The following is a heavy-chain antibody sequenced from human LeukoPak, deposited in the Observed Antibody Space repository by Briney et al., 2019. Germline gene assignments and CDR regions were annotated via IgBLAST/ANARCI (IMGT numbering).Heavy chain of an antibody. CDR3: ARGRSSSRYYYYGMDV. Sequence: SETLSLTCAVYGGSFSGYYWSWIRQPPGKGLEWIGEINHSGSTNYNPSLKSRVTISVDTSKNQFSLKLSSVTAADTAVYYCARGRSSSRYYYYGMDVWGQGTTVTVSS. D-gene: IGHD6-6*01. CDR2: INHSGST. V-gene: IGHV4-34*01. CDR1: GGSFSGYY. J-gene: IGHJ6*02.